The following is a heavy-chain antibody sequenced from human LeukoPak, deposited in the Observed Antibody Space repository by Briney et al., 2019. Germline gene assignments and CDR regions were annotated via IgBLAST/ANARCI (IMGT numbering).Heavy chain of an antibody. J-gene: IGHJ3*01. V-gene: IGHV1-24*01. CDR1: GYHLNVLS. Sequence: ASLNVSCTVSGYHLNVLSLHWVRQAPERGLEWMGGFDPEVGEPIYGQKFQGRITMTEDTSTDTAYMEVSSLRSEDTAVYFCATDPPQWELSHNERLDAVDVWGQGTIVTVSS. CDR3: ATDPPQWELSHNERLDAVDV. CDR2: FDPEVGEP. D-gene: IGHD6-25*01.